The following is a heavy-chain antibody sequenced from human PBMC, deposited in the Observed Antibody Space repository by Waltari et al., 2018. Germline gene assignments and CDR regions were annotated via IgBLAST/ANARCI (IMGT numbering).Heavy chain of an antibody. Sequence: QVQLVQSGAEVKKPGASVKVSCKASGYPFPGYYMHWVRQAPGQGLEWMGRINPNSGGTNYAQKFQGRVTMTRDTSISTAYMELSRLRSDDTAVYYCARDGSGGKWLPFDYWGQGTLVTVSS. J-gene: IGHJ4*02. CDR2: INPNSGGT. CDR3: ARDGSGGKWLPFDY. V-gene: IGHV1-2*06. D-gene: IGHD2-15*01. CDR1: GYPFPGYY.